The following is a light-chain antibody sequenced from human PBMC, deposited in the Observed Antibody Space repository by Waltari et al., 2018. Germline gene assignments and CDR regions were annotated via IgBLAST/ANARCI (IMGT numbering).Light chain of an antibody. Sequence: QLVLTQSPSASASVGASVTLSCTLSSGHTNYAIAWHQQQPEKGPRFLMKLSSDGSHNKGDGIPDRFSGSSSGAERYLTISSLQSEDEADYYCQTWGTGTVVFGGGTKLTVL. CDR2: LSSDGSH. CDR1: SGHTNYA. V-gene: IGLV4-69*01. CDR3: QTWGTGTVV. J-gene: IGLJ3*02.